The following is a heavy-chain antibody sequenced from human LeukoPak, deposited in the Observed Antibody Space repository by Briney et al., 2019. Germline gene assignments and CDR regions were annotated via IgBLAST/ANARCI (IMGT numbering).Heavy chain of an antibody. V-gene: IGHV3-7*03. CDR1: GFTFSNFW. J-gene: IGHJ4*02. CDR3: AKGYDYYDSSGYPDY. CDR2: IKPDGSEK. D-gene: IGHD3-22*01. Sequence: GGSLRLSCEASGFTFSNFWMSWVRQAPGKGLEWVASIKPDGSEKNSVDSVKGRFTISRDNSKNTLYLQMDSLRAEDTAVYYCAKGYDYYDSSGYPDYWGQGTLVTVSS.